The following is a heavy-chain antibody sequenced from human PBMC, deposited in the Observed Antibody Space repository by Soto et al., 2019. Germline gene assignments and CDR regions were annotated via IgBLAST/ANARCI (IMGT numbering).Heavy chain of an antibody. CDR1: GYTFTSYD. J-gene: IGHJ3*02. Sequence: ASVKVSCKASGYTFTSYDINWVRQATGQGLEWMGWMNPNSGNTGYAQKFQGRVTMTRNTSISTAYMELSSLRSEDTAVYYCARAPFRPDCSGGSCYAFDIWGQGTMVTVSS. CDR3: ARAPFRPDCSGGSCYAFDI. CDR2: MNPNSGNT. D-gene: IGHD2-15*01. V-gene: IGHV1-8*02.